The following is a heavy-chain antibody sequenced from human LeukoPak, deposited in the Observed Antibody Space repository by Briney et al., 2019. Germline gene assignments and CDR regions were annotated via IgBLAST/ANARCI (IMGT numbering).Heavy chain of an antibody. V-gene: IGHV3-15*01. D-gene: IGHD2-2*01. CDR1: GFSINYDW. CDR3: VRDQYCASSSCPGAFDL. CDR2: IKSKTDGGTT. Sequence: GGSLRLSCAASGFSINYDWMSWVRQAPGKGLECVGRIKSKTDGGTTEYAAPVKGRFTISRDDSRNTLYLQMSSLKSEDTAVYYRVRDQYCASSSCPGAFDLWGQGTVVTVSS. J-gene: IGHJ3*01.